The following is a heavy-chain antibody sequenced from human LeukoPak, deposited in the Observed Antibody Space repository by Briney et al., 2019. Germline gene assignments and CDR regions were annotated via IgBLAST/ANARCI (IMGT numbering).Heavy chain of an antibody. D-gene: IGHD2-2*01. Sequence: SQTLSLTCTVSGDSISSGRYYWGWIRQPAGKGLEWIGRVYPSGITNYNASLKSRVTISVDTSKNQFSLNLSSVTAADTAVHYCAREGMVVPAAFDCWGQGTLVTVSS. CDR2: VYPSGIT. V-gene: IGHV4-61*02. CDR1: GDSISSGRYY. J-gene: IGHJ4*02. CDR3: AREGMVVPAAFDC.